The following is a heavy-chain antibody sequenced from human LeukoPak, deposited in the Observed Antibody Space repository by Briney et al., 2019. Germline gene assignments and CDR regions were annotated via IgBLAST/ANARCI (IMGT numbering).Heavy chain of an antibody. CDR1: GGSISSSSYY. CDR3: ARVLYGGYYDS. Sequence: SETLSLTCTVSGGSISSSSYYWGWIRQPPGKGLEWIGSIFYSGSTYYNPSLKSRVTISADTSKNQFSLKLSSVTAADTAVYYCARVLYGGYYDSWGQGTLVTVSS. V-gene: IGHV4-39*07. J-gene: IGHJ4*02. D-gene: IGHD4/OR15-4a*01. CDR2: IFYSGST.